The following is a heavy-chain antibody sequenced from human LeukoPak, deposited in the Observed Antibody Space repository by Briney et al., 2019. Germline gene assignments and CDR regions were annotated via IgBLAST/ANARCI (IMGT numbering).Heavy chain of an antibody. V-gene: IGHV5-51*01. Sequence: GESLKISCKGSGYRFSTYWIGWVRQMPGKGLEWMGIVYPGDSDTKYSPSLQGQVTISADKSISTAYLQWSSLKASDTAMYYCTRLQYYSDSGAFRYFDFWGQGTLVTVSS. CDR1: GYRFSTYW. CDR3: TRLQYYSDSGAFRYFDF. J-gene: IGHJ4*02. D-gene: IGHD3-22*01. CDR2: VYPGDSDT.